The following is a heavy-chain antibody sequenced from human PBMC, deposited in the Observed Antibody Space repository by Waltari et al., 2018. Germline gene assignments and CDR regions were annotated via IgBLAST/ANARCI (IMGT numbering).Heavy chain of an antibody. D-gene: IGHD4-17*01. CDR1: GYTFTGYY. CDR3: AREATVTTLSLDAFDI. V-gene: IGHV1-2*06. CDR2: INPNSGGT. Sequence: QVQLVQSGAEVKKPGASVKVSCKASGYTFTGYYMHWVRQAPGQGLEWMGRINPNSGGTNYAQKFQGRVTMTRDTSISTAYMELSRLRSDDTAVYYCAREATVTTLSLDAFDIWGQGTMVTVSS. J-gene: IGHJ3*02.